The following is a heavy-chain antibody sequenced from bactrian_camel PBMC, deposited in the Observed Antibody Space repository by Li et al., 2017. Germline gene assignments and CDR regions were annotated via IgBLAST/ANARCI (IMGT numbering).Heavy chain of an antibody. CDR1: GPTNNRCF. D-gene: IGHD1*01. Sequence: QVQLVESGGGSVQAGGSMRLSCAANGPTNNRCFMAWYRQVPGKEREFVASVTSSKTRYADSVKGRFTISRDNAKNTVYLQMNSLKPEDTAMYYCATDCTRLDRWDFGYWGQGTQVTVSS. V-gene: IGHV3S57*01. J-gene: IGHJ6*01. CDR3: ATDCTRLDRWDFGY. CDR2: VTSSKT.